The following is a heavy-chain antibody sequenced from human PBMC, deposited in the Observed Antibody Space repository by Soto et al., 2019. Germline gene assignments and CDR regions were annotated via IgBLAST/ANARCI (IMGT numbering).Heavy chain of an antibody. CDR3: ARESSYGFYYYYGMDV. J-gene: IGHJ6*02. D-gene: IGHD5-18*01. V-gene: IGHV4-30-4*01. CDR1: GGSISSGDYY. Sequence: PSETLSLTCTVSGGSISSGDYYWSCIRQPPGKGLEWIGYIYYSGSTYYNPSLKSRVTISVDTSKNQFSLKLSPVTAADTAVYYCARESSYGFYYYYGMDVWGQGTTVTVSS. CDR2: IYYSGST.